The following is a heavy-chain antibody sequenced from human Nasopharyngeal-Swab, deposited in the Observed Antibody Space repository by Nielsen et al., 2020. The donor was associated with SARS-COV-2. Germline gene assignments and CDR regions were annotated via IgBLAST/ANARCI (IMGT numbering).Heavy chain of an antibody. V-gene: IGHV3-66*01. Sequence: GESLKISCAASGFSVSSNQMTWVRQAPGRRLEWVSLIFAGGDTYYADFVKGRFTVSRDNSKNTVFLQLTHLRAEDTAVYFCARAVSYCSGDRCPFDPWGQGTQVTVSS. CDR3: ARAVSYCSGDRCPFDP. D-gene: IGHD2-15*01. CDR2: IFAGGDT. CDR1: GFSVSSNQ. J-gene: IGHJ5*02.